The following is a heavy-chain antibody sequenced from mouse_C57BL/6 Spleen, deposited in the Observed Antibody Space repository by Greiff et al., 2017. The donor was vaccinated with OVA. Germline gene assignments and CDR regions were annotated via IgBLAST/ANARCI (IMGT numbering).Heavy chain of an antibody. CDR3: ARSGYYSNLWYFDV. D-gene: IGHD2-5*01. V-gene: IGHV1-55*01. J-gene: IGHJ1*03. CDR1: GYTFTSYW. CDR2: LYPGSGST. Sequence: QVQLQQPGAELVKPGASVKMSCKASGYTFTSYWITWVKQRPGQGLEWIGDLYPGSGSTNYNEKFKSKATLTVDTSSSTAYMQLSSLTSEDSAVYYCARSGYYSNLWYFDVWGTGTTVTVSS.